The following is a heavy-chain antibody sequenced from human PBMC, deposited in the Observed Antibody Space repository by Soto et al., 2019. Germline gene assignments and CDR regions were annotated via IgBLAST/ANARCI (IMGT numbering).Heavy chain of an antibody. CDR2: IYYSGGT. CDR3: ARDTGWGLGY. J-gene: IGHJ4*02. Sequence: QVQLQESGPGLVRPSGTLSLTCAVSGDSINSDYSWNWVRQSPGKGLEWIAEIYYSGGTSWNPPLKSRVRISMEKSKNQFSLNLMSVTAADTAMYYCARDTGWGLGYWGQGTLVTVSS. V-gene: IGHV4-4*02. D-gene: IGHD6-19*01. CDR1: GDSINSDYS.